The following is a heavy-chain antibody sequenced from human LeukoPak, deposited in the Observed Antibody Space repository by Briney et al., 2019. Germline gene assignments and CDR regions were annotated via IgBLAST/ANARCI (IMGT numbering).Heavy chain of an antibody. CDR3: ARGGNIVVVPAATSFLDY. J-gene: IGHJ4*02. CDR1: GGSFSGYY. V-gene: IGHV4-34*01. CDR2: INHSGST. D-gene: IGHD2-2*01. Sequence: SETLSLTCAVYGGSFSGYYWSWIRQPPGKGLEWIGEINHSGSTNYNPSLKSRVTISVDTSKNQFSLKLSSVTAAHTAVYYCARGGNIVVVPAATSFLDYWGQGTLVTVSS.